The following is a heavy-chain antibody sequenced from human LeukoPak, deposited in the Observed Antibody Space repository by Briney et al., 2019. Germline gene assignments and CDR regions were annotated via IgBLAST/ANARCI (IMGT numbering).Heavy chain of an antibody. Sequence: SETLSLTCAVYGGSFSGYYWSWIRQPPGKGLEWIEEINHSGSTNYNPSLKSRVTISVDTPKNQFSLKLSSVTAADTAVYYCARVSPQVLGYGGNSSPFDYWGQGTLVTVSS. CDR1: GGSFSGYY. V-gene: IGHV4-34*01. J-gene: IGHJ4*02. CDR3: ARVSPQVLGYGGNSSPFDY. D-gene: IGHD4-23*01. CDR2: INHSGST.